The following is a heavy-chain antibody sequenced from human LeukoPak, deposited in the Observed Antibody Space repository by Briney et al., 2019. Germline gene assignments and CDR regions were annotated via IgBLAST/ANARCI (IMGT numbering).Heavy chain of an antibody. CDR2: INHSGST. CDR1: GGSFSGYY. D-gene: IGHD5-24*01. CDR3: ARRDQAIDY. Sequence: SETLSLTCAVYGGSFSGYYWSWIRQPPGKGLEWIGEINHSGSTNYNPSLKSRVTISVDTSKNQFSLRLSSVTAADTAVYYCARRDQAIDYWGQGTLVTVSS. V-gene: IGHV4-34*01. J-gene: IGHJ4*02.